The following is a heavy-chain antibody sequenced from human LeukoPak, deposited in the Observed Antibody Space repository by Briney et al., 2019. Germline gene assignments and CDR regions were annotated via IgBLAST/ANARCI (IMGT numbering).Heavy chain of an antibody. CDR1: GGTFGSYA. J-gene: IGHJ2*01. CDR3: ARSLGYSYGRDYWYFDL. CDR2: IIPIFGTA. V-gene: IGHV1-69*01. Sequence: SVKVSCKASGGTFGSYAISWVRQAPGQGLEWMGGIIPIFGTANYAQKFQGRVTITADESTSTAYMELSSLRSEDTAVYYCARSLGYSYGRDYWYFDLWGRGTLVTVSS. D-gene: IGHD5-18*01.